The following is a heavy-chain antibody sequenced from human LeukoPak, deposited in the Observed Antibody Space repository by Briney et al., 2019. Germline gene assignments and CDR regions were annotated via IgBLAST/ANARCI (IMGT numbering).Heavy chain of an antibody. J-gene: IGHJ3*02. D-gene: IGHD2-2*01. Sequence: ASVKVSCKASGYTFTGYYMHWVRQAPGQGLEWMGWINPNSGGTNYAQKFQGRVTMTRDTSISTAYMELSRLRSDDTAVYYCAALIDIVVVPAAMDAFDIWGQGTMVTVSS. CDR2: INPNSGGT. CDR1: GYTFTGYY. V-gene: IGHV1-2*02. CDR3: AALIDIVVVPAAMDAFDI.